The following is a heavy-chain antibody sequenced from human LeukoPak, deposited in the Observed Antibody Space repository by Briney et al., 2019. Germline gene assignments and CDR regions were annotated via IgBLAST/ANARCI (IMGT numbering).Heavy chain of an antibody. CDR2: ITSSSSYI. Sequence: NPGGSLRLSCAASGFTFRTYSMNWVRQAPGKGLEWVSSITSSSSYIKYADSVKGRFTISRDNAKNSLYLQMNSLRAEDTAAYYCARVKAGATIENFYYYYMDVWGKGTTVTVSS. CDR3: ARVKAGATIENFYYYYMDV. V-gene: IGHV3-21*01. D-gene: IGHD1-26*01. J-gene: IGHJ6*03. CDR1: GFTFRTYS.